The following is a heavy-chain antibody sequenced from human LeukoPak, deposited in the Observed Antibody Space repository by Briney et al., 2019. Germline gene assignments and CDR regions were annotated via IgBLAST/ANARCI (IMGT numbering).Heavy chain of an antibody. D-gene: IGHD6-13*01. CDR1: GGSISSSSYY. J-gene: IGHJ3*02. Sequence: SETLSLTCTVSGGSISSSSYYWGWIRQPPGKGLEWIGSIYYSGSTYYNPSLKSRVTISVDTSKNQFSLKLSSVTAADTAVYYCARPLRAAAGIEAFDIWGQGTMVTVSS. V-gene: IGHV4-39*01. CDR3: ARPLRAAAGIEAFDI. CDR2: IYYSGST.